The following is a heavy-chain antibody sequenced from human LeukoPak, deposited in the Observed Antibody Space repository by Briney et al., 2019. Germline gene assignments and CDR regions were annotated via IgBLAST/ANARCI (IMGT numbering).Heavy chain of an antibody. CDR1: GGTFTSYA. J-gene: IGHJ6*03. CDR2: IIPIFGTA. D-gene: IGHD3-3*01. CDR3: ARASGAHYDFWSGSYYMDV. V-gene: IGHV1-69*01. Sequence: SVKVSSKASGGTFTSYAISWVRQAPGQGLEWMGGIIPIFGTANYAQKFQGRVTITADESTSTAYMELSSLRSEDTAVYYCARASGAHYDFWSGSYYMDVWGKGTTVTVSS.